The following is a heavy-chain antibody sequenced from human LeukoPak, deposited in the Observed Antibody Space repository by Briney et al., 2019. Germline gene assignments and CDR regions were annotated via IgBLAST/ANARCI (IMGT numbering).Heavy chain of an antibody. CDR3: AKEPEPFLEWHFDN. J-gene: IGHJ4*02. CDR2: FRGCGGSK. V-gene: IGHV3-23*01. CDR1: RFPPRKYA. Sequence: PGGSLRLSCVGSRFPPRKYAMRWVREARGRGLEGVSGFRGCGGSKFYADSVRGRFTISRDNSKDTLFLQMSNLRADDTAKYYCAKEPEPFLEWHFDNWGQGTLVIVSS. D-gene: IGHD3-3*02.